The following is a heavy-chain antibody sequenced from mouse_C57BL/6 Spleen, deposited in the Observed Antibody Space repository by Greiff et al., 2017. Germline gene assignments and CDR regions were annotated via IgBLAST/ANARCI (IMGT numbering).Heavy chain of an antibody. CDR2: IHPNSGST. Sequence: VQLQQPGAELVKPGASVKLSCKASGFTFTSYWMHWVKQRPGQGLEWIGMIHPNSGSTNYNEKFKGKATLTVDKSSSKAYIQLVCLTSKDSTVYYCARRTGLYYYSMDYWGQGTSVTVSS. CDR3: ARRTGLYYYSMDY. D-gene: IGHD4-1*01. CDR1: GFTFTSYW. V-gene: IGHV1-64*01. J-gene: IGHJ4*01.